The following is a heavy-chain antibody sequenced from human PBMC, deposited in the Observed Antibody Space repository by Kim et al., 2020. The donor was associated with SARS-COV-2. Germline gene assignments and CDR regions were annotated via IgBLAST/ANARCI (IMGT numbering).Heavy chain of an antibody. CDR2: FDPEDGET. V-gene: IGHV1-24*01. CDR1: GYTLTELS. D-gene: IGHD4-17*01. Sequence: ASVKVSCKVSGYTLTELSMHWVRQAPGKGLEWMGGFDPEDGETIYAQKFQGRVTVTEDTSRDTAYMELSSLRSEDTAVYYCATTAVYGDYATWGQGTLVTVSS. CDR3: ATTAVYGDYAT. J-gene: IGHJ4*02.